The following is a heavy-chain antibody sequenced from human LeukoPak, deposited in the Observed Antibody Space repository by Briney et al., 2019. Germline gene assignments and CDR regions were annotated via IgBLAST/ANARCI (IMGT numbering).Heavy chain of an antibody. CDR3: ARDSQTPHRWLEVGSPGGY. CDR1: GYTFTSYG. Sequence: ASVKVSCKASGYTFTSYGISWVRQAPGQGLEWMGWISAYNGNTNYAQKLQGRVTMTTDTSTSTAYMELGSLRSDDTAVYYCARDSQTPHRWLEVGSPGGYWGQGTLVTVSS. CDR2: ISAYNGNT. V-gene: IGHV1-18*01. D-gene: IGHD2-21*01. J-gene: IGHJ4*02.